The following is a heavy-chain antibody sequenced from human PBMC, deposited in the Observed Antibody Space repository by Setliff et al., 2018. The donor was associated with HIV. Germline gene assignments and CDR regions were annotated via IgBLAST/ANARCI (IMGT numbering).Heavy chain of an antibody. CDR3: ATAYFYDSSGYWYVFDI. J-gene: IGHJ3*02. CDR1: GDTLSEVS. Sequence: ASVKVSCKVSGDTLSEVSMHWVRQAPGKGLEWMGGFDPEDEETIYAQNFQGRVTMTEDTSTDTAYMELSSLRSEDTAMYYCATAYFYDSSGYWYVFDIWGQGTMVTVS. D-gene: IGHD3-22*01. CDR2: FDPEDEET. V-gene: IGHV1-24*01.